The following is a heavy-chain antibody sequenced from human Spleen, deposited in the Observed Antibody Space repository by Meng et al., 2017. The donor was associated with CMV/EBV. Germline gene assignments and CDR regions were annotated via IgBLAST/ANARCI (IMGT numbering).Heavy chain of an antibody. CDR2: IGSSSSTK. V-gene: IGHV3-48*04. CDR3: AREVFGHYYGMDV. D-gene: IGHD3-10*01. Sequence: ETLSLTCAASGFTFSSYSLNWVRQAPGKGLEWVSYIGSSSSTKYYADSVKGRFSISRDNAKNSLFLQMNSLRAEDTAVYYCAREVFGHYYGMDVWGQGTTVTVSS. J-gene: IGHJ6*02. CDR1: GFTFSSYS.